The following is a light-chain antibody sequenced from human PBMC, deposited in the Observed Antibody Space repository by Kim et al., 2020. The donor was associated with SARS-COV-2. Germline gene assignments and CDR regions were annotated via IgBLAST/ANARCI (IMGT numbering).Light chain of an antibody. CDR3: QAWDSSTAFVV. J-gene: IGLJ2*01. Sequence: SYELTQPPSVSVSPGQTASITCSGDKLGDKYACWYQQKPGQSPVLVIYQDSKRPSGIPERFSGPNSGNTATLTISGTQAMDEADYYCQAWDSSTAFVVFG. V-gene: IGLV3-1*01. CDR1: KLGDKY. CDR2: QDS.